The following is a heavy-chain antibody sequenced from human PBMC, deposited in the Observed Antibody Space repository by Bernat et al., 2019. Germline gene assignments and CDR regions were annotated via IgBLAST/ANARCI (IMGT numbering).Heavy chain of an antibody. CDR2: IWYDGSNK. J-gene: IGHJ4*02. CDR3: ARVYCSGGSCYSGDLDY. Sequence: QVQLVESGGGVVQPGRSLRLSCAASGFTFSSYGMHWVRQAPGKGLEWVAVIWYDGSNKYYADSVKGRFTISRDNSKNTLYLQMNSLRAEDTAVYYWARVYCSGGSCYSGDLDYWGQGTLVTVSS. V-gene: IGHV3-33*01. CDR1: GFTFSSYG. D-gene: IGHD2-15*01.